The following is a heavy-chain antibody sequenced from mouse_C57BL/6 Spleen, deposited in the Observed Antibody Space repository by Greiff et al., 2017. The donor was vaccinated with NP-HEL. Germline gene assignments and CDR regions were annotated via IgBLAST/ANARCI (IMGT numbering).Heavy chain of an antibody. D-gene: IGHD1-1*01. V-gene: IGHV1-18*01. CDR3: ARRDGSSFPSWFAY. CDR2: INPNNGGT. J-gene: IGHJ3*01. Sequence: EVQLQQSGPELVKPGASVKIPCKASGYTFTDYNMDWVKQSHGKSLEWIGDINPNNGGTIYNQKFKGKATLTVDKSSSPAYMELRSLTSEDTAVYYCARRDGSSFPSWFAYWGQGTLVTVSA. CDR1: GYTFTDYN.